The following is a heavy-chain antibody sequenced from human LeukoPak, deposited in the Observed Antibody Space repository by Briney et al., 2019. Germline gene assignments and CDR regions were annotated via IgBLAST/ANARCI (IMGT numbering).Heavy chain of an antibody. D-gene: IGHD5-24*01. Sequence: ASVKVSCKASGYTFTSYDINWVRQATGQGLEWMGWISAYNGNTNYAQKLQGRVTMTTDTSTSTAYMELRSLRSDDTAVYYCATPGASVRWAFDIWGQGTMVTVSS. J-gene: IGHJ3*02. CDR3: ATPGASVRWAFDI. V-gene: IGHV1-18*01. CDR2: ISAYNGNT. CDR1: GYTFTSYD.